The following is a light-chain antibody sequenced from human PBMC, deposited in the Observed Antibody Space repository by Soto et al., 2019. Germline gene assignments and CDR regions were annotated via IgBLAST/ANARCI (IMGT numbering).Light chain of an antibody. J-gene: IGLJ3*02. CDR2: RNN. CDR1: SSNIGSNY. V-gene: IGLV1-47*01. CDR3: AAWDDSLSGWV. Sequence: QSVLTQPPSASGTPGQRVTISCSGSSSNIGSNYVYWYQQLPGTAPKLLIDRNNQRPSGVPDRFSGSKSGTSASLAISGLRSEDEADYYCAAWDDSLSGWVFGGGTKVTVL.